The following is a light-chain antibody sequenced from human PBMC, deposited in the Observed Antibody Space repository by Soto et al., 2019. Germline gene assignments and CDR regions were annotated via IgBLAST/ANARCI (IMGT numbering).Light chain of an antibody. CDR2: GAS. J-gene: IGKJ5*01. CDR1: QSVISTY. Sequence: EIVLTQSPGTLSLSPWERATLSCRASQSVISTYLAWYQQKPGQAPRLLIYGASSRATGIPDRFSGSGSGTDFTLTISRLEPEDSAVYYCQQRSNWPPITFGQGTRLENK. CDR3: QQRSNWPPIT. V-gene: IGKV3D-20*02.